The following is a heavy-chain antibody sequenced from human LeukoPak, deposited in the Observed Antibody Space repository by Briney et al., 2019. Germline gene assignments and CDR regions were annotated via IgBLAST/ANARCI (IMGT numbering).Heavy chain of an antibody. CDR2: INPNSGGT. V-gene: IGHV1-2*02. D-gene: IGHD3-9*01. J-gene: IGHJ3*02. CDR1: GYTFTGYY. Sequence: ASVKVSCKASGYTFTGYYMHWVRQAPGQGLEWMGWINPNSGGTNYAQKFQGRVTMTRDTSISTAYMELSRLRSDDTAVYYCARDYDILTGYYSAFDIWGQGTMVTVSS. CDR3: ARDYDILTGYYSAFDI.